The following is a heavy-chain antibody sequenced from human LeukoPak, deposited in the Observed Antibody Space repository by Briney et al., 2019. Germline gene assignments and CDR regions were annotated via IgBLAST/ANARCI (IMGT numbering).Heavy chain of an antibody. Sequence: PGGSLRLSCAASGFTFSSYWMHWVRQVPGKGLVWVSRINPDGSSATYADSVKGRFTISRDNAKNTLYLQMNSLSAEDTAVYYCASASRSGYDDHWGQGTLVTAST. CDR1: GFTFSSYW. D-gene: IGHD3-3*01. V-gene: IGHV3-74*01. CDR3: ASASRSGYDDH. CDR2: INPDGSSA. J-gene: IGHJ4*02.